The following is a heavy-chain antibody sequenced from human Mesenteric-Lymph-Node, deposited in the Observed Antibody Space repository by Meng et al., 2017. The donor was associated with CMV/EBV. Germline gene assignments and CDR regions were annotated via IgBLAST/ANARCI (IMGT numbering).Heavy chain of an antibody. Sequence: SISSGGYHWSWIRQHPGKGLEWIGHIYYNGNTDYTPSLRSRLTMSVDTSENQFSLKLTSVTVADTAVYYCARESIYGVAEGFWFDPWGQGTLVTVSS. CDR2: IYYNGNT. V-gene: IGHV4-31*02. CDR1: SISSGGYH. CDR3: ARESIYGVAEGFWFDP. J-gene: IGHJ5*02. D-gene: IGHD3-3*01.